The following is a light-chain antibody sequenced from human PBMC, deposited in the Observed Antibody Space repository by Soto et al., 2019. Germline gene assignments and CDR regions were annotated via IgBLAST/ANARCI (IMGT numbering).Light chain of an antibody. V-gene: IGKV3-20*01. Sequence: SGLTQSPGTLSLSPGERATLSCRASQSVSSSYLAWYQQKPGQAPRLLIYGASSRATGIPDRFSGSGSGTDFTLTISRLEPEDFAVYYCQQYGSSPVTFAQGTNVDIK. CDR2: GAS. CDR3: QQYGSSPVT. CDR1: QSVSSSY. J-gene: IGKJ1*01.